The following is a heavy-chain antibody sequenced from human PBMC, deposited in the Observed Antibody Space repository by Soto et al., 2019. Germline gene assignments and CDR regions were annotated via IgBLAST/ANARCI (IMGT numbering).Heavy chain of an antibody. V-gene: IGHV1-46*01. J-gene: IGHJ4*02. D-gene: IGHD4-17*01. CDR2: IDPRGGST. CDR1: GYTFISYY. Sequence: QVQLVQAGAEVKKPGASVKVSCKASGYTFISYYMHWVRQAPGQGLEWMGIIDPRGGSTSYAQRFQGRVTMTRDTSTSTVYMELNSLRSEETAVYYCAISSHDYGCNSPYWGQGTLVTVSS. CDR3: AISSHDYGCNSPY.